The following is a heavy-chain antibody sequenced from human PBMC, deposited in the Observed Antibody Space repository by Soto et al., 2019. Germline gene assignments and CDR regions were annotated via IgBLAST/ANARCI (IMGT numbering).Heavy chain of an antibody. J-gene: IGHJ3*02. CDR1: GFTFSSYD. CDR3: ARARRLHYYDSSGYYFFGGAFDI. Sequence: GGSLRLSCAASGFTFSSYDMHWVRQATGKGLEWVSAIGTAGDTYYPGSGKGRFTISRENAKNSLYLKVNSMRAEDTAVYDCARARRLHYYDSSGYYFFGGAFDIWGQGTMVTVSS. V-gene: IGHV3-13*01. CDR2: IGTAGDT. D-gene: IGHD3-22*01.